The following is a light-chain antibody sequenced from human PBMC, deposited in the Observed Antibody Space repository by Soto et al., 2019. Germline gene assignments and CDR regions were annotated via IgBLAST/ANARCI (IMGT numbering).Light chain of an antibody. V-gene: IGKV3-15*01. Sequence: EIAMTQSPATLSVSPGERATLSCRASQSISTELAWYQQIPGQPPRLLIYSASTRATGVPARFTGSGSGSEFTLTISGLQSEDFAIYYCQQGHSWALTLGQGTRREI. J-gene: IGKJ2*01. CDR1: QSISTE. CDR2: SAS. CDR3: QQGHSWALT.